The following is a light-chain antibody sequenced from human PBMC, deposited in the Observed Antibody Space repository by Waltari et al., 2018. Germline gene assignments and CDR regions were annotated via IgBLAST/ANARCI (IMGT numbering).Light chain of an antibody. V-gene: IGKV3-20*01. Sequence: EIVLTQSPGTLSLSPGERATLSCRASQSVTNNYFAWYQKNPGQAPRLLIYGVSNRATGIPDRFSGSGSETDFTLTISRLEPEDFAVYYCQQYSNSWTFGQGTKVEIK. CDR3: QQYSNSWT. CDR1: QSVTNNY. J-gene: IGKJ1*01. CDR2: GVS.